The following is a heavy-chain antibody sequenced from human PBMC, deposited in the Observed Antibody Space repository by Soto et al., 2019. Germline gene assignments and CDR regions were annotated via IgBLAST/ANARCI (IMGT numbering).Heavy chain of an antibody. J-gene: IGHJ6*02. CDR2: IAYDGSNA. CDR3: ARGDREDILVVVGARPGEYGIDI. V-gene: IGHV3-30*14. D-gene: IGHD2-15*01. CDR1: GFTFRNYA. Sequence: QVQLVESGGGVVQPGGSLRLSCAASGFTFRNYAMHWVRQAPGKGLECLAVIAYDGSNAFYRDSVKGRFTISRDNSKNSLYLHMNSLISEDTCVYYCARGDREDILVVVGARPGEYGIDIWGQGTTFTFSS.